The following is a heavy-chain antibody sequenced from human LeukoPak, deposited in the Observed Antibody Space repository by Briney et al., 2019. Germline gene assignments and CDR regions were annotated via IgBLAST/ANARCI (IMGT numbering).Heavy chain of an antibody. J-gene: IGHJ4*02. CDR3: VRVAYYSDRSAFAFFDY. CDR1: GGSISSSNW. D-gene: IGHD3-22*01. Sequence: SGTLSLTCAVSGGSISSSNWWSWVRQPPGKGLEWIGEIYHSGSTNYNPSLKSRVTISVDKSKNQFSLKLSSVTAADTAVYYCVRVAYYSDRSAFAFFDYWGRGTLVTVSS. CDR2: IYHSGST. V-gene: IGHV4-4*02.